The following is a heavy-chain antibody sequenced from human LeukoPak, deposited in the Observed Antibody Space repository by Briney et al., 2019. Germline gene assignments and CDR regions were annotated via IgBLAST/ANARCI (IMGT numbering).Heavy chain of an antibody. CDR3: ATESVDLFDD. CDR2: IRSKSDGGTT. J-gene: IGHJ4*02. D-gene: IGHD4-23*01. V-gene: IGHV3-15*01. CDR1: GFTFTTYA. Sequence: GGSLRLSCSASGFTFTTYAMSWVRQAPGKGLEWAGRIRSKSDGGTTDYPAPVKGRFTISRDDSKNTLYLQMNSLKTEDTAVYYCATESVDLFDDWGQGTLVTVAS.